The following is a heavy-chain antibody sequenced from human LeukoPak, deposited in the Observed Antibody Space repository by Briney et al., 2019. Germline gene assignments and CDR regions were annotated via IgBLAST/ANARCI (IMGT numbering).Heavy chain of an antibody. CDR1: GGSISIDY. V-gene: IGHV4-59*08. CDR3: ARHGHRAARYLGNWFDP. D-gene: IGHD6-6*01. CDR2: ISYSGST. Sequence: SETLSLTCTVSGGSISIDYWSWIRQPPGKGLEWIGYISYSGSTNYNPSLKGRVTILKDTSKNQFSLKVSSVTAADTAVYYCARHGHRAARYLGNWFDPWGQGTLVTVSS. J-gene: IGHJ5*02.